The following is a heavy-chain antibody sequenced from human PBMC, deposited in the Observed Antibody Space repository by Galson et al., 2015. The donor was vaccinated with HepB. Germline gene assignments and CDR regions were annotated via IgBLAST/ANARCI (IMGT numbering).Heavy chain of an antibody. CDR3: ARDPAFGGTHYGMDV. D-gene: IGHD3-3*01. CDR2: INSDGRST. V-gene: IGHV3-74*01. J-gene: IGHJ6*02. Sequence: SLRLSCAASGFTLNSYWMHWVRQAPGKGLVWVSRINSDGRSTSYADSVKGRFTISRDNAKNTLYLQMNSLRAEDTAEYYCARDPAFGGTHYGMDVWGQGTTVTVSS. CDR1: GFTLNSYW.